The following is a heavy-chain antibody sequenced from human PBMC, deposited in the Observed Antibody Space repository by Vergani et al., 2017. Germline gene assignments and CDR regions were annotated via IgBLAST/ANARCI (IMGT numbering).Heavy chain of an antibody. J-gene: IGHJ6*02. CDR1: GYSFTSYW. D-gene: IGHD3-9*01. V-gene: IGHV5-10-1*01. Sequence: EVQLVQSGAEVKKPGESLRISCKGSGYSFTSYWISWVRQLPGKGLEWMGRIDPSDSYTNYSPSFQGHVNISADKSISTAYLQWSSLKASDTAMYDCASNPPTGYPTDEYYYYGMDVWGQGTTVTVSS. CDR2: IDPSDSYT. CDR3: ASNPPTGYPTDEYYYYGMDV.